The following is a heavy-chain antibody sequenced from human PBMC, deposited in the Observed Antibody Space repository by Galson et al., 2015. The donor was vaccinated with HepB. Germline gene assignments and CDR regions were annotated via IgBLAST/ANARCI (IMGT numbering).Heavy chain of an antibody. V-gene: IGHV3-23*01. CDR3: AKAASRGDCYFYCMDV. CDR1: GFTSGLTFSSYA. J-gene: IGHJ6*03. Sequence: SLRLSCAASGFTSGLTFSSYAMSCVRQAPGKGLQWGSTISSSGGTTYYADSVAGRITISRDNSNNTVNLQMNSLRADDKAVYYCAKAASRGDCYFYCMDVWGIGTTVTVSS. CDR2: ISSSGGTT.